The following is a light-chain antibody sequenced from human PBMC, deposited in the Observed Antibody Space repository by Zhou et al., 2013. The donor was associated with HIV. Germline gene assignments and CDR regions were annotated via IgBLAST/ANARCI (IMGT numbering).Light chain of an antibody. V-gene: IGKV3-20*01. CDR1: QSVSGIY. CDR2: DAS. CDR3: QQYGSSPPNT. Sequence: EIVLTQSPGTLSLSPGERATLSCRASQSVSGIYLAWYQQKPGQAPRLLIYDASTRATGIPDRFSGSGSGTDFTLTISRLEPEDFAVYYCQQYGSSPPNTFGQGTKLEIK. J-gene: IGKJ2*01.